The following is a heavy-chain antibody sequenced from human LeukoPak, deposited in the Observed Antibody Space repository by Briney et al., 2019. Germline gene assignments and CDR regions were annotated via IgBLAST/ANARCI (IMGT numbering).Heavy chain of an antibody. D-gene: IGHD2-2*01. CDR3: ARDRCSSTSCYLLAPLGSSPDAFDI. V-gene: IGHV1-18*01. CDR1: GYTFSSYD. Sequence: ASEKVSCKASGYTFSSYDISWVRQAPGQGLEWMGWISTYIDNTKYAQKFQGRVAMTTDTSTSTAYMELRSLRSDDTAVYYCARDRCSSTSCYLLAPLGSSPDAFDIWGQGTMVTVSS. CDR2: ISTYIDNT. J-gene: IGHJ3*02.